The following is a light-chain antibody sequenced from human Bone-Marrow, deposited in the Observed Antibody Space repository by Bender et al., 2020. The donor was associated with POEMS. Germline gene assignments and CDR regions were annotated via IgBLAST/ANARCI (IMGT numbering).Light chain of an antibody. CDR1: NIGDKS. Sequence: SYVLTQPPSVSVAPGETARIPCGGTNIGDKSVHWYQQKPGQAPVLVIYYDSDRPSGIPERFSGSNSGNTATLTISRVEAGDEADYYCQVWDNYYDPVVFGGGTKLTVL. CDR3: QVWDNYYDPVV. CDR2: YDS. V-gene: IGLV3-21*04. J-gene: IGLJ2*01.